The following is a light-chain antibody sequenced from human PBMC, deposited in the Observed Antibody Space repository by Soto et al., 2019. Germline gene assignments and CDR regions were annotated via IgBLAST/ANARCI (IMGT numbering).Light chain of an antibody. CDR2: AAS. Sequence: IQMTQSPSSLSGSVGDRFTITCRASRYIRSDLSWYQQRPGQAPKVLIYAASSLQSGVPSRFSGSGSGTDFTLTISSLQPEDFATYYCLQDYNYPWTFGQGTKVDIK. J-gene: IGKJ1*01. CDR1: RYIRSD. CDR3: LQDYNYPWT. V-gene: IGKV1-6*01.